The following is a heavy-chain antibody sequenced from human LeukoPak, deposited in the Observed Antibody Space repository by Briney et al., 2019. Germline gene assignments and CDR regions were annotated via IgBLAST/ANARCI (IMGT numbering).Heavy chain of an antibody. J-gene: IGHJ4*02. CDR3: ARRYNTYYFDS. Sequence: GRSLTLSCAASGFTFSGYSMYWVRQAPGKGLEWVAVISYVGRDKYYADSVKGRFTISRGNSKNTLYLQMNSLRPEDTAVYYCARRYNTYYFDSWGQGTLVTVSS. V-gene: IGHV3-30*04. D-gene: IGHD3-3*01. CDR2: ISYVGRDK. CDR1: GFTFSGYS.